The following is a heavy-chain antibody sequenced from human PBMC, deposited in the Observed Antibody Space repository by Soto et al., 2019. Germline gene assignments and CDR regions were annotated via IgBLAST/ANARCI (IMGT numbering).Heavy chain of an antibody. V-gene: IGHV3-23*01. CDR1: GLSFSSYG. D-gene: IGHD3-3*01. J-gene: IGHJ6*02. Sequence: EVQLLESGGGLVQPGGSLRLSCAASGLSFSSYGMSWVRQVPGKGLEWVSGITGSGANTYYADSVKGRFTISRDNSKGSLYLQMYSLRAEGSAVYYCAKGPTIFGVLTNVWEYYYGMDVWGQGTTVTVSS. CDR2: ITGSGANT. CDR3: AKGPTIFGVLTNVWEYYYGMDV.